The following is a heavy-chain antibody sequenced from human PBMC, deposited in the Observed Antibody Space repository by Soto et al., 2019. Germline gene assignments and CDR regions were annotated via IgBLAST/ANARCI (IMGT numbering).Heavy chain of an antibody. D-gene: IGHD3-10*01. CDR3: ASEGKAYYYGSGSYSFYMDV. CDR1: SGSISSSNW. Sequence: QVQLQESGPGLVKPSGTLSLTCAVSSGSISSSNWWSWVRQPPRKGLEWIGEIYHSGSTNYNPSLKSRVTISVDKSKNQFSLKLSSVTAADTAVYYCASEGKAYYYGSGSYSFYMDVWGKGTTVTVSS. V-gene: IGHV4-4*02. CDR2: IYHSGST. J-gene: IGHJ6*03.